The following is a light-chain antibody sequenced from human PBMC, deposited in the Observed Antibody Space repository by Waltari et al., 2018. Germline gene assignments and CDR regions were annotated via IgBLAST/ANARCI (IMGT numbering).Light chain of an antibody. CDR1: NNGSYN. J-gene: IGLJ1*01. Sequence: SYVLTQPPAVSVAPGQTAKTPSGGNNNGSYNGNWYQQKPGQAPGLVVYDDRDRPSGIPERFSGSNSGNTATLTISRVEAGDEADYYCQVWDSSTDLYVFGTGTKVTVL. V-gene: IGLV3-21*02. CDR3: QVWDSSTDLYV. CDR2: DDR.